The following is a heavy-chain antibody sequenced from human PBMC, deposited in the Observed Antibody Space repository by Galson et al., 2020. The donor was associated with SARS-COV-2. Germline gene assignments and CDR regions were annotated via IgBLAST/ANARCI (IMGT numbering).Heavy chain of an antibody. J-gene: IGHJ4*02. CDR1: GFTFGDYF. CDR3: SRVTYRSGWYGDY. Sequence: GGSLRLSCTASGFTFGDYFMSWFRQAPGKGLEWVGFIRTKANGGTTELAASVEGRFSISRDDSESIAYLQMNSLKTEDTAVYYCSRVTYRSGWYGDYWGQGALVTVSS. CDR2: IRTKANGGTT. D-gene: IGHD6-19*01. V-gene: IGHV3-49*03.